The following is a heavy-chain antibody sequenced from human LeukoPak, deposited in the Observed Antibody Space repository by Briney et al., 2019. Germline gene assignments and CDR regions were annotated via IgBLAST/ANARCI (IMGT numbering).Heavy chain of an antibody. CDR3: ASQGGYCSGGSCLLVDY. D-gene: IGHD2-15*01. CDR2: ISGSGGTT. J-gene: IGHJ4*02. Sequence: GGSLRLSCAASGFTFSSYAVHWVRQAPGKGLEWVSGISGSGGTTYYADSVKGRFTISRDNAKNSLYLQMNSLRAEDTAVYYCASQGGYCSGGSCLLVDYWGQGTLVTVSS. V-gene: IGHV3-21*01. CDR1: GFTFSSYA.